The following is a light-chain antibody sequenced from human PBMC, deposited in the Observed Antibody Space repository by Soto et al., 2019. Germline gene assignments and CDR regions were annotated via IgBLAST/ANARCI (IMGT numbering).Light chain of an antibody. CDR3: SSYTTSSTRVV. CDR1: SSDVGGYNY. V-gene: IGLV2-14*01. J-gene: IGLJ2*01. Sequence: QSALTQPASVSGSPGQPITISCTGTSSDVGGYNYVSWYQQHPGKAPKLMLYEVTNRPSGISHRFSGSKSGKTASLTISGLQAEDEADYYCSSYTTSSTRVVFGGGTKLTVL. CDR2: EVT.